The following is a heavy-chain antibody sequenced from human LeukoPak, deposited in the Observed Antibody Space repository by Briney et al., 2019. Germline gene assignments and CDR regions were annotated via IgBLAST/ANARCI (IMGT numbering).Heavy chain of an antibody. D-gene: IGHD1-26*01. CDR3: ARSIVGALDAFDI. CDR1: GYSFTSYW. CDR2: IYPGDSDT. Sequence: PGESLKISCKGSGYSFTSYWIGWVRQMPGKGLEWMGIIYPGDSDTRYSPSFQGQVTISADKSISTAYLQWSSLKAPDTAMYYCARSIVGALDAFDIWGQGTMVTVSS. V-gene: IGHV5-51*01. J-gene: IGHJ3*02.